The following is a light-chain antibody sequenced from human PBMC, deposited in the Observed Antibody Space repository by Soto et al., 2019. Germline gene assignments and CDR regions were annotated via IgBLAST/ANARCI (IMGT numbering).Light chain of an antibody. CDR3: SSYTISSIYV. CDR1: SSDVGSDNR. Sequence: QSVLTQPPSVSGSPGQSVTISCTGTSSDVGSDNRVSWYQQPPGTAPKLMIYEVSNRPSGVPDRFSGSKSGNTASLTISGLQAEDEADDYWSSYTISSIYVFGALTKVTVL. CDR2: EVS. V-gene: IGLV2-18*02. J-gene: IGLJ1*01.